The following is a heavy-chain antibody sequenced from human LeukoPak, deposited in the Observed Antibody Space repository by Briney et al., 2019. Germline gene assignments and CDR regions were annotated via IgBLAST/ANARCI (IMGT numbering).Heavy chain of an antibody. J-gene: IGHJ4*02. D-gene: IGHD5-12*01. CDR3: ARDRNRGYDRYFDY. Sequence: PSETLSLTCTVSGGSISSGDYYWDWIRQPPGKGLEWIGNIFYSGSTYYNPSLKSRVTISVDTSKNQFSLKLSSVTAADTAVYYCARDRNRGYDRYFDYWGQGTLVTVSS. CDR1: GGSISSGDYY. CDR2: IFYSGST. V-gene: IGHV4-30-4*08.